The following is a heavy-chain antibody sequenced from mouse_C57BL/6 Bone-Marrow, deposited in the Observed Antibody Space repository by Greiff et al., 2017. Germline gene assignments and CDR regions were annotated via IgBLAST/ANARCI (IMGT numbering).Heavy chain of an antibody. J-gene: IGHJ3*01. CDR2: ISDGGGYT. V-gene: IGHV5-4*01. CDR3: AREDDGSGQFAY. Sequence: EVKLLEPGGGLVKPGGSLKLSCAASGFTFSSYAMSWVRQTPEKGLEWVATISDGGGYTNYPDNVKGPFTISRDNAKNNLYLQMSHLKSEDTAMYYCAREDDGSGQFAYWGQGTLVTVTA. CDR1: GFTFSSYA. D-gene: IGHD1-1*01.